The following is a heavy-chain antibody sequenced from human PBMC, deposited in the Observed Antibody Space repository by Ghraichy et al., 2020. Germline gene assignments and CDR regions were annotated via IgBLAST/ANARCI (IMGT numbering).Heavy chain of an antibody. CDR1: GGTFSSYA. V-gene: IGHV1-69*13. CDR2: IIPIFNTA. J-gene: IGHJ6*03. CDR3: ARALRYCSSTSCYAAGDYYYYMDA. Sequence: SVKVSCKASGGTFSSYAISWVRQAPGQGLEWMGGIIPIFNTANYAQKFQGRVTITADESTSTAYMELSSLRSEDTAVYYCARALRYCSSTSCYAAGDYYYYMDAWGKGTTVTVSS. D-gene: IGHD2-2*01.